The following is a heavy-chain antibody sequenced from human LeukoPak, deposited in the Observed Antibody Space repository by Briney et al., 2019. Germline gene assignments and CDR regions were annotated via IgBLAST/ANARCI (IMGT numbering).Heavy chain of an antibody. V-gene: IGHV3-64*01. CDR3: ARVSVGPDFDY. Sequence: PGGSLRLSCAASGFXFITYAMHWVRQAPGKGLEYVSAISSNGGSTYYANSVKGRFTISRDNSKNTLYLQMGSLRAEDMAVYYCARVSVGPDFDYWGQGTLVTVSS. CDR2: ISSNGGST. CDR1: GFXFITYA. J-gene: IGHJ4*02. D-gene: IGHD3/OR15-3a*01.